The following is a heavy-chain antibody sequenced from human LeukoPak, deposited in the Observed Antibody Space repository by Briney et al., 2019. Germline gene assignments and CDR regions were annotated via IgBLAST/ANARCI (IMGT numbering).Heavy chain of an antibody. J-gene: IGHJ6*02. V-gene: IGHV3-23*01. Sequence: GGSLRLSCAAFGFTFNTYAKSWVRQAPGRGLEWVSTISGSGGTTYYADSVKGRFTISGDNSKNTLYLQMNSLRAEDTAVYYCARGFEDLYYDSSGAMDVWGQGTTVTVSS. CDR1: GFTFNTYA. CDR2: ISGSGGTT. CDR3: ARGFEDLYYDSSGAMDV. D-gene: IGHD3-22*01.